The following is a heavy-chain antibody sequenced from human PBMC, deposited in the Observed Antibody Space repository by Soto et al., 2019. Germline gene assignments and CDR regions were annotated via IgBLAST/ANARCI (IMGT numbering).Heavy chain of an antibody. CDR3: ARARGKWRDYYYYGMDV. CDR2: ISPILGTA. CDR1: GGTFSSYA. J-gene: IGHJ6*02. V-gene: IGHV1-69*06. Sequence: QVQLVQSGAEVKKPGSSVKVSCKASGGTFSSYAISWVRQAPGQGLEWMGGISPILGTANYPQKFQGRVTITADKATSTAYMELSSLRSEDTAVYYCARARGKWRDYYYYGMDVWGQGTTVTVSS. D-gene: IGHD5-12*01.